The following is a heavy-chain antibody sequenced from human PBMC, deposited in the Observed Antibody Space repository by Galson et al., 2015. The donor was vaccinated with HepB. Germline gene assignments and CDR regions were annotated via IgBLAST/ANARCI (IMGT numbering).Heavy chain of an antibody. CDR2: ISGSGGST. D-gene: IGHD2-8*01. Sequence: SLRLSCAASGFTFSSYAMSWVRQAPGKGLEWVSAISGSGGSTYYADSVKGRFTISRDNSKNTLYLQMNSLRAEDTAIYYCAKDFKSADVRYAGFDYWGQGTLVTVSS. V-gene: IGHV3-23*01. J-gene: IGHJ4*02. CDR3: AKDFKSADVRYAGFDY. CDR1: GFTFSSYA.